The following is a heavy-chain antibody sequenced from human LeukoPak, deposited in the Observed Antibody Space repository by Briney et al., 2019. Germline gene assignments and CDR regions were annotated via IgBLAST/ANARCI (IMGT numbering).Heavy chain of an antibody. Sequence: ASVKVSCKASGYTFTSYGISWVRQAPGQGLEWMGWISAYNGNTNYAQKLQGRVTMTTDTSTSTAYMELRSLRSDDTAVYYCARARITMVRGVIYPYYYMDVWGKGTTVTISS. CDR1: GYTFTSYG. CDR2: ISAYNGNT. D-gene: IGHD3-10*01. CDR3: ARARITMVRGVIYPYYYMDV. J-gene: IGHJ6*03. V-gene: IGHV1-18*01.